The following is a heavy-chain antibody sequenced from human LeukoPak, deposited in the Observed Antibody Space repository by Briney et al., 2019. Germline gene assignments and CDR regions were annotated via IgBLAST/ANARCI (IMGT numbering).Heavy chain of an antibody. D-gene: IGHD3-16*02. V-gene: IGHV3-30*02. CDR2: IRNDETEI. CDR3: AKDGGRYRFDF. Sequence: GSLRLSCTAPGFPFNAYNIHWIRQSPGRGLEWVSFIRNDETEIHYADFAKGRFTISRDRSKNSVYLQMNSLRPDDTALYYCAKDGGRYRFDFWGQGTMVTVSS. CDR1: GFPFNAYN. J-gene: IGHJ4*02.